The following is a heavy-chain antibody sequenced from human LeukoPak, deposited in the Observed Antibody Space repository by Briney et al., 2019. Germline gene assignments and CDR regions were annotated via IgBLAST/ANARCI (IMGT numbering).Heavy chain of an antibody. D-gene: IGHD5-24*01. V-gene: IGHV4-61*01. CDR1: GGSISSGSYY. J-gene: IGHJ3*01. CDR2: ISHSGIT. CDR3: AREKSPERKTWLQLGAFDV. Sequence: PSQTLSLTCTVSGGSISSGSYYWSWIRQSTGKGLEWIGYISHSGITNYNGSLKSRVTMSIDTSKNQLSFELPSVTAADTAVYYCAREKSPERKTWLQLGAFDVWGQGTVVTVSS.